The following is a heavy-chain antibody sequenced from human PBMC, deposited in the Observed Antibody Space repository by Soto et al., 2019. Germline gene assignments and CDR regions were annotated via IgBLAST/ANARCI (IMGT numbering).Heavy chain of an antibody. V-gene: IGHV1-8*02. D-gene: IGHD5-18*01. CDR1: GYTFTNND. CDR2: MNPGSGDT. CDR3: TRMESFGSLNWFDP. J-gene: IGHJ5*02. Sequence: ASVKVSCKASGYTFTNNDVSWVRQATGQGLEWMGWMNPGSGDTGYAQKFQGRVTMTRDISIATAYMELNSLTSEDTAIYYCTRMESFGSLNWFDPWGQGTLVTVSS.